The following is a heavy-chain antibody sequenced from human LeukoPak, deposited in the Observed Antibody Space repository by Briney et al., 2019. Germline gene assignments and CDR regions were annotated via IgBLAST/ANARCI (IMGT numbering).Heavy chain of an antibody. Sequence: GGSLRLSCAASGFTFSSYAMHWVRQAPGKGLEWVAVISYDGSNKYYADSVKGRFTISRDNPKNTLYLQMNSLRAEDTAVYYCARDRDVGDAFDIWGQGTMVTVSS. V-gene: IGHV3-30*04. CDR3: ARDRDVGDAFDI. D-gene: IGHD1-26*01. CDR1: GFTFSSYA. CDR2: ISYDGSNK. J-gene: IGHJ3*02.